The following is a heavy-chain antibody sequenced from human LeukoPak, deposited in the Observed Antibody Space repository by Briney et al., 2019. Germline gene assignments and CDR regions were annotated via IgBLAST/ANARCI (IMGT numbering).Heavy chain of an antibody. CDR2: ISSSGSTI. V-gene: IGHV3-48*03. J-gene: IGHJ6*03. CDR3: ARARRNYDILTGYDYYYMDV. D-gene: IGHD3-9*01. Sequence: PGGSPRLSCAASGFTFSSYEMNWVRQAPGKGLEWVSYISSSGSTIYYADSVKGRFTISRDNAKNSLYLQMNSLRAEDTAVYYCARARRNYDILTGYDYYYMDVWGKGTTVTISS. CDR1: GFTFSSYE.